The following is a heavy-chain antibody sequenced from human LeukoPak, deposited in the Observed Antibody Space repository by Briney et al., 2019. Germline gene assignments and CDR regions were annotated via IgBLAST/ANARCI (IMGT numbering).Heavy chain of an antibody. CDR1: GGSITSGSHY. CDR2: IYTDGST. D-gene: IGHD3-22*01. Sequence: PSETLSLTCTVSGGSITSGSHYWSWIRQPAGKGLEWIVRIYTDGSTNYNPSLKSRVTISVDTSKNQFSLKVSSVTAADTAVYYCARNDYYYYDSSGHTLSTFDPWGQGTLVTVSS. J-gene: IGHJ5*02. V-gene: IGHV4-61*02. CDR3: ARNDYYYYDSSGHTLSTFDP.